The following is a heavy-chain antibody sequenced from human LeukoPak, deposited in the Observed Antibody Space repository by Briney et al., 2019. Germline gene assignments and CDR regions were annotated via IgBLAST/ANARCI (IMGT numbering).Heavy chain of an antibody. D-gene: IGHD3-10*01. Sequence: ASVKVSCKASGYTFTSYGISWVRQAPGQGLEWMGWISAYNGNTNYAQKLQGRVTMTTDTSTSTAYMELRSLRSDDTAVYYCALLLWFGELGTYYLDYWGQGTLVTVSS. CDR2: ISAYNGNT. V-gene: IGHV1-18*01. CDR1: GYTFTSYG. J-gene: IGHJ4*02. CDR3: ALLLWFGELGTYYLDY.